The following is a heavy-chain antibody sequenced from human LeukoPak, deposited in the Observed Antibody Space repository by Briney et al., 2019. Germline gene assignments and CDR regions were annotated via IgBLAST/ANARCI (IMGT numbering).Heavy chain of an antibody. V-gene: IGHV4-31*03. Sequence: SQTLSLTCTVSGGSISSGGSYWSWIRQHPGKGLEWIGYIYYSGSTYYNPSLKSRVTISVDTSKNQFSLKLSSVTAADTAVYYCARDLERLLGFDPWGQGTLVTVSS. CDR2: IYYSGST. CDR1: GGSISSGGSY. D-gene: IGHD1-1*01. CDR3: ARDLERLLGFDP. J-gene: IGHJ5*02.